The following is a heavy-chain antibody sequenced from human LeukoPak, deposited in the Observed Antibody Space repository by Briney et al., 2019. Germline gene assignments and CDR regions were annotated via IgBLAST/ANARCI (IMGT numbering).Heavy chain of an antibody. Sequence: PSETLSLTCAVSGYSISSGYFWGWIRQPPGKGLEWIGSIYHSGGTYYNPSLKSRLTISADTSKNQVSLKLTSVTVADTAIYYCASIYSLWSGFFDFWGQGTLVTVSS. CDR2: IYHSGGT. CDR1: GYSISSGYF. V-gene: IGHV4-38-2*01. CDR3: ASIYSLWSGFFDF. J-gene: IGHJ4*02. D-gene: IGHD3-3*01.